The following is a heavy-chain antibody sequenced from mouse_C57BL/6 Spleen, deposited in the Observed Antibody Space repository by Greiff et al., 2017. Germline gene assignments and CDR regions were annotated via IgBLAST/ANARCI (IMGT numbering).Heavy chain of an antibody. CDR3: ARAYGSRWFDY. V-gene: IGHV5-17*01. J-gene: IGHJ2*01. Sequence: EVHLVESGGGLVKPGGSLKLSCAASGFTFSDYGMHWVRQAPEKGLEWVAYISSGSGTIYYADTVKGRFTISRDNAKNTLFLQMTSLRSEDTAMYYCARAYGSRWFDYWGQGTTRTVSS. CDR1: GFTFSDYG. CDR2: ISSGSGTI. D-gene: IGHD1-1*01.